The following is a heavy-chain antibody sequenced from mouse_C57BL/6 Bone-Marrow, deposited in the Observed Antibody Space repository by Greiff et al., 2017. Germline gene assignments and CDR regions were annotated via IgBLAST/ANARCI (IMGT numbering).Heavy chain of an antibody. CDR2: INPYNGGT. D-gene: IGHD1-1*01. J-gene: IGHJ1*03. CDR1: GYTFTDYY. Sequence: VQLKQSGPVLVKPGASVKMSCKASGYTFTDYYMNWVKQSHGKSLEWIGVINPYNGGTSYNQKFKGKATLTVDKSSSTAYMELNSLTSEDSAVYYCARNYYGPYWYFDAWGTGTTVTVSS. V-gene: IGHV1-19*01. CDR3: ARNYYGPYWYFDA.